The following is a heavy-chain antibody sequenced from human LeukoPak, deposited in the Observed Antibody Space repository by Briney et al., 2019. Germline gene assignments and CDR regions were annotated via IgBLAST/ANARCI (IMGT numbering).Heavy chain of an antibody. V-gene: IGHV1-2*02. D-gene: IGHD6-13*01. Sequence: GASLRLSCAASGYTFTSYYMHWVRQAPGKGLEWMAWINPNGGGTNYADSVQGRFTISRDTSISTPYLELNRLRSDDTAVYYCARASRSGLYYFDNWGQGTLVTVSS. CDR2: INPNGGGT. CDR3: ARASRSGLYYFDN. CDR1: GYTFTSYY. J-gene: IGHJ4*02.